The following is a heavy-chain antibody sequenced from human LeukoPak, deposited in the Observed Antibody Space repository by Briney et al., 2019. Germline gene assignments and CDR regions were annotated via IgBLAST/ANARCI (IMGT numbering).Heavy chain of an antibody. Sequence: SQTLSLTCAVSGGSISSGGYSWSWIRQPPGKGLEWIGYIYHSGSTYYNPSLKSRVTISVDRSKNQFSLKLSSVTAADTAGYYCARGPLSAAGPGYFDYWGQGTLVTVSS. D-gene: IGHD6-13*01. CDR2: IYHSGST. CDR1: GGSISSGGYS. J-gene: IGHJ4*02. CDR3: ARGPLSAAGPGYFDY. V-gene: IGHV4-30-2*01.